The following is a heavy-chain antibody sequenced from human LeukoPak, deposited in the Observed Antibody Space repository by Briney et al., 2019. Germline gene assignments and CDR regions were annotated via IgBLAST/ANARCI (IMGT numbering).Heavy chain of an antibody. CDR2: ISSSGSTI. D-gene: IGHD2-15*01. V-gene: IGHV3-48*03. CDR3: ARDRIMVVGPYNWFDP. Sequence: GRSLRLSCAASGFTFSSYEMNWLRQAPGKGLEWISYISSSGSTIYYADSVKGRFTISRDNAENSLYLHMSSLRAEDTALYYCARDRIMVVGPYNWFDPWGQGTLVTVSS. J-gene: IGHJ5*02. CDR1: GFTFSSYE.